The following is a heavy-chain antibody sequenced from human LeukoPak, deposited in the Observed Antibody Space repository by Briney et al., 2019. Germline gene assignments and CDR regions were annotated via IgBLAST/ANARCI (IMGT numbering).Heavy chain of an antibody. CDR1: GGSISSYY. V-gene: IGHV4-59*12. Sequence: PSETLSLTCTVSGGSISSYYWSWIRQPPGKGLEWIGYIYYSGSTNYNPSLKSRVTISVDTSKNQFSLRLSSVTAADTAVYYCARSWKPPRPRGLAARPDYWGQGTLVTVSS. CDR2: IYYSGST. CDR3: ARSWKPPRPRGLAARPDY. D-gene: IGHD6-6*01. J-gene: IGHJ4*02.